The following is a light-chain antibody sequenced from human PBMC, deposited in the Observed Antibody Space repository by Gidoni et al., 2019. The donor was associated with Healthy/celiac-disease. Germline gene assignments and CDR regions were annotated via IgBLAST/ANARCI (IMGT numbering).Light chain of an antibody. CDR2: QDS. J-gene: IGLJ2*01. Sequence: SYELTQPPSVSVSPGQTASITCSGDKLGDKYACWYQQKPGQSPVLVIYQDSKRPSGIPERFSGSNSGNTAPLTIRGTQAMDEADYYCQAWDSTHVVFGGGTKLTVL. CDR3: QAWDSTHVV. CDR1: KLGDKY. V-gene: IGLV3-1*01.